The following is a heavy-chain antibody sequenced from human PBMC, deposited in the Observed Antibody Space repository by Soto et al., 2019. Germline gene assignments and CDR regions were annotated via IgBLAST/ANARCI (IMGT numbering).Heavy chain of an antibody. V-gene: IGHV3-11*05. Sequence: QVQLVESGGGLVKPGGSLRLSCAASGFTFKDYYVAWIRQAPGKGLEWVSYITSNSDYTNYADSVKGRFTISRDNAKNSLWLQMSSLTVEDTAVYYCARPLGTGFSYNYGMDVWGQGTTVTVSS. CDR3: ARPLGTGFSYNYGMDV. J-gene: IGHJ6*02. CDR1: GFTFKDYY. CDR2: ITSNSDYT. D-gene: IGHD3-9*01.